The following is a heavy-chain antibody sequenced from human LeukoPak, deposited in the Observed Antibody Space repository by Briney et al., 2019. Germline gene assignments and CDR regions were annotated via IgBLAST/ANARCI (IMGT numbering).Heavy chain of an antibody. J-gene: IGHJ6*03. Sequence: SETLSLTCAVYGGSFSGYYWSWIRLSPGKGLEWIGEINHSGSTSYNPSLKSRVTISVDTSKNQFSLKLSSVTAADTAVYYCASRPRGLHPNRAYYYYMDVWGKGTTVTVSS. V-gene: IGHV4-34*01. D-gene: IGHD2-21*02. CDR3: ASRPRGLHPNRAYYYYMDV. CDR1: GGSFSGYY. CDR2: INHSGST.